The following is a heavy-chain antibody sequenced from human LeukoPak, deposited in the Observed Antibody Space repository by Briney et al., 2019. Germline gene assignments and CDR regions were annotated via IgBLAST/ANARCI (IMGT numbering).Heavy chain of an antibody. CDR1: GGSISSYY. J-gene: IGHJ4*02. D-gene: IGHD4-17*01. CDR2: INHSGST. Sequence: SETLSLTCTVSGGSISSYYWSWIRQPPGKGLEWIGEINHSGSTNYNPSLKSRVTISVDTSKNQFSLKLSSVTAADTAVYYCARAHGDYMNYFDYWGQGTLVTVSS. V-gene: IGHV4-34*01. CDR3: ARAHGDYMNYFDY.